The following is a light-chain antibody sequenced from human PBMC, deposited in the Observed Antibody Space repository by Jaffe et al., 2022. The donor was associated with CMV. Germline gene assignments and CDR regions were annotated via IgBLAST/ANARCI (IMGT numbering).Light chain of an antibody. CDR3: HSRDSSGSHQV. CDR1: SLRDYY. V-gene: IGLV3-19*01. CDR2: GKD. Sequence: SSELTQDPAVSVALGQTVRITCQGDSLRDYYASWYQQRPGQAPVLVIYGKDNRPSGIPDRFSGSSSGDTASLTITGAQAGDEADYYCHSRDSSGSHQVFGGGTKLTVL. J-gene: IGLJ3*02.